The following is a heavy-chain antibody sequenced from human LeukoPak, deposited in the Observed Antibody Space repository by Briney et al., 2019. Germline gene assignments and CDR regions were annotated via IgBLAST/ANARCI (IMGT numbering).Heavy chain of an antibody. J-gene: IGHJ4*02. D-gene: IGHD6-19*01. CDR3: ARARSPNIAVAGACFDY. Sequence: SETLSLTCTVSDVSTSTYYWNWIRQPAGKGLEWIGRIYTSGTTNYSPSLKSRITMSVGTSKNQFSLNLSSVIAADTAVYYCARARSPNIAVAGACFDYWGQGILVTVSS. V-gene: IGHV4-4*07. CDR2: IYTSGTT. CDR1: DVSTSTYY.